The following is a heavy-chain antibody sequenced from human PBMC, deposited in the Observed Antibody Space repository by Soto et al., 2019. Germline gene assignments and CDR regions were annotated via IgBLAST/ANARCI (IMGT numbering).Heavy chain of an antibody. J-gene: IGHJ4*02. CDR2: ISYDGSNK. Sequence: PGGSLRLSCAASGFTFSSYAMHWVRQAPGKGLEWVAVISYDGSNKYYADSVKGRFTISRDNSKNTLYLQMNSLRAEDTAVYYCARDAGPTYCGGDCYSGYFDYWGQGTLVTVSS. D-gene: IGHD2-21*02. CDR3: ARDAGPTYCGGDCYSGYFDY. CDR1: GFTFSSYA. V-gene: IGHV3-30-3*01.